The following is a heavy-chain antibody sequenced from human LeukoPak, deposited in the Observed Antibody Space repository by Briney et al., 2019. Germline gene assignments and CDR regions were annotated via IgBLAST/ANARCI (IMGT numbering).Heavy chain of an antibody. Sequence: TGGSLRLSCAGSGFTLDDYSLHWVRQAPGKGLGWGSGISWNSGRKGYADSVKGRFTISRDNAKNSLYLQMNSLRPEDTAFYYCAKDRYFWSGSFDFWGQGTLVTVSS. CDR3: AKDRYFWSGSFDF. J-gene: IGHJ4*02. CDR1: GFTLDDYS. CDR2: ISWNSGRK. V-gene: IGHV3-9*01. D-gene: IGHD3-3*01.